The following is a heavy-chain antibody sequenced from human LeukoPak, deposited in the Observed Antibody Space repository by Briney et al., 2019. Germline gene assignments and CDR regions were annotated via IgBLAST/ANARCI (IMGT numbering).Heavy chain of an antibody. D-gene: IGHD4-11*01. J-gene: IGHJ3*02. CDR1: GGSISSGGYS. V-gene: IGHV4-30-2*01. Sequence: PSETLSLTCAVSGGSISSGGYSWSWIRQPPGKGLEWIGYIYHSGSTYYNPSLKSRVTISVDRSKNQFSLKLSSVTAADTAVYYCARLMMTNDAFDIWAKGQWSPSLQ. CDR2: IYHSGST. CDR3: ARLMMTNDAFDI.